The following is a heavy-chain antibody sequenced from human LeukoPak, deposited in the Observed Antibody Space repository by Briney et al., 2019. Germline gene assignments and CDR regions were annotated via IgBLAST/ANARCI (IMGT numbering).Heavy chain of an antibody. CDR3: ARGVRDFGELLYYFDY. CDR2: IYYSGST. Sequence: SETLSLTCTVSGGSISSHYWSWIRQHPGKGLEWIGYIYYSGSTYYNPSLRSRVTMSVDTSKNQFSLKLSSVTAADTAVYYCARGVRDFGELLYYFDYWGQGTLVTVSS. J-gene: IGHJ4*02. CDR1: GGSISSHY. D-gene: IGHD3-10*01. V-gene: IGHV4-59*06.